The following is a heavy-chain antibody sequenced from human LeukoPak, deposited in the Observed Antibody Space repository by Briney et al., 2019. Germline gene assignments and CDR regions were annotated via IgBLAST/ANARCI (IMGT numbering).Heavy chain of an antibody. V-gene: IGHV3-7*01. J-gene: IGHJ4*02. CDR2: IKQDGSEK. D-gene: IGHD2-15*01. CDR3: ARDDDCSGGSCYGDY. Sequence: GGSLRLSCAASEFTFSSYWMSRVRQAPGKGLEWVANIKQDGSEKYYVDSVKGRFTISRDNAKNSLYLQMNSLRAEDTAVYYCARDDDCSGGSCYGDYWGQGTLVTVSS. CDR1: EFTFSSYW.